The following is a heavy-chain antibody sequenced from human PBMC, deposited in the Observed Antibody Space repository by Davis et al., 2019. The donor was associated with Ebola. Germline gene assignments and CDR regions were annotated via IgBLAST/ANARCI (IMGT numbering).Heavy chain of an antibody. V-gene: IGHV1-18*04. J-gene: IGHJ4*02. CDR2: INPHNGNT. D-gene: IGHD3-22*01. CDR3: ARGYDSSGYTY. Sequence: AASVKVSCKASGYTFTNYGITWVRQAPGQGLEWMGWINPHNGNTNYAQNVQGRVIMTSDTATTTAYMEVGSLRSDDTAVYYCARGYDSSGYTYWGQGTLVTVSS. CDR1: GYTFTNYG.